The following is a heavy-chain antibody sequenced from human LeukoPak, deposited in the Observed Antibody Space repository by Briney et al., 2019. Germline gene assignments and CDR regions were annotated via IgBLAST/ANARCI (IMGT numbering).Heavy chain of an antibody. CDR2: IKSDGGT. J-gene: IGHJ1*01. V-gene: IGHV3-74*01. CDR3: ARAPSEIGGYYPEYFRH. D-gene: IGHD3-22*01. Sequence: GGSLRLSCAASGFTFSTYWIHWVRQAPGKGLVWVSRIKSDGGTNYADSVKGRFTISRDNAKMTVSLQMNSLRPEDTGVYYCARAPSEIGGYYPEYFRHWGQGTLVTVSS. CDR1: GFTFSTYW.